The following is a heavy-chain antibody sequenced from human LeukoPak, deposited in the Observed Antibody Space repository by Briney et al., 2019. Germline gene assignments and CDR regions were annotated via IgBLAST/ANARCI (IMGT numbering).Heavy chain of an antibody. CDR2: ISGSGDTT. Sequence: GGSLRLSCAASGFTFSSYAMGWVRQAPGKGLEWVSTISGSGDTTYYADSVKGRFTISRDNSKNTLYLQMNSLRAEDTAVYYCAKEGAARLIFDYWGQGTLVTVSS. CDR1: GFTFSSYA. J-gene: IGHJ4*02. V-gene: IGHV3-23*01. CDR3: AKEGAARLIFDY. D-gene: IGHD6-6*01.